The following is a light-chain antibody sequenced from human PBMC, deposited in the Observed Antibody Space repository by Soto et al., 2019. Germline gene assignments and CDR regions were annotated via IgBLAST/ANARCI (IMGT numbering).Light chain of an antibody. J-gene: IGLJ1*01. V-gene: IGLV2-23*01. CDR2: EAT. CDR3: CSYTGGGTSSV. CDR1: SSDVGSCHL. Sequence: QSVLTQPASMSGSPGQSITISFTGTSSDVGSCHLVSWLHHHPHKAPKVRIFEATQQPSGVSHRLSGSRSGNTASLTISGLQAEDEADYYCCSYTGGGTSSVFGTGSKVTVL.